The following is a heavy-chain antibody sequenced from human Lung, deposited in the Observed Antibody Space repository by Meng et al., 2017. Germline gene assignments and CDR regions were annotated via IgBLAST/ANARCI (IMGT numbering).Heavy chain of an antibody. CDR1: GFTFTVFS. V-gene: IGHV3-23*01. J-gene: IGHJ5*02. D-gene: IGHD5-18*01. Sequence: DVQLMECGGGLVQPGGSLRLSCAASGFTFTVFSMTWVRQAPGKGLEWVSTISSTGDSTFYPDSVKGRFIVSRDNSKNTLYLQMNSLRAEDTAIYYCAKEAAMASWGQGTLVTVSS. CDR2: ISSTGDST. CDR3: AKEAAMAS.